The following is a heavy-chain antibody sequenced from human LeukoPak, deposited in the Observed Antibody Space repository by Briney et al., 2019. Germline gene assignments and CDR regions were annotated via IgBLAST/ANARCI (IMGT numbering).Heavy chain of an antibody. CDR1: ALTFSDYS. CDR3: ARGPKTSFDY. Sequence: GGSLRLSCAASALTFSDYSMNWVRQAPGKGLEWISYISSNGSTIYYAASVKGRFTISRDSAKNSLYLQMNGLRAEDTAIYYCARGPKTSFDYWGQGTLVTVSS. J-gene: IGHJ4*02. CDR2: ISSNGSTI. V-gene: IGHV3-48*01.